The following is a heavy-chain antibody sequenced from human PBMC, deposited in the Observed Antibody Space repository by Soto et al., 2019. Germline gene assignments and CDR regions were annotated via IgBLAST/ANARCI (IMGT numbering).Heavy chain of an antibody. D-gene: IGHD4-17*01. Sequence: ASVKVSCKASGYTFTSYAMHWVRQAPGQRLEWMGWINAGNSNTKYSQKFQGRVTITRDTSASTAYMELSSLRSEDTAVYYCARESYGGEFDYWGKGTLVTVSP. CDR2: INAGNSNT. CDR3: ARESYGGEFDY. CDR1: GYTFTSYA. J-gene: IGHJ4*02. V-gene: IGHV1-3*01.